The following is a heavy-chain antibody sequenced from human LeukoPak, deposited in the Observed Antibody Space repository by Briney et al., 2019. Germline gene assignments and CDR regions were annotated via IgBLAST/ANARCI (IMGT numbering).Heavy chain of an antibody. CDR2: IYYSGST. J-gene: IGHJ4*02. CDR3: ARLLWYGELLRYFDY. CDR1: GGSISSSSYY. D-gene: IGHD3-10*01. V-gene: IGHV4-39*01. Sequence: SETLSLTCTVSGGSISSSSYYWGWIRQPPGKGLEWMGSIYYSGSTYYNPSLKSRVTVSVDTSKNQFSLKLSSVTAADTAVYYCARLLWYGELLRYFDYWGQGTLVTVSS.